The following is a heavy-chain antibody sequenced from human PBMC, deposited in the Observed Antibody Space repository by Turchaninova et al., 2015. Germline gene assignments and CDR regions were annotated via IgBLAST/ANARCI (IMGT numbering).Heavy chain of an antibody. D-gene: IGHD1-26*01. J-gene: IGHJ4*02. Sequence: QVQLVQSGAEVKKPGASVKVSCKASGYTFSDYYIHWVRQAPGQGLEWMGWRSPNSQGTTYSQKFPGRVTLPRDTSISTAYMKLRSLRSDDTAVYYCARDSWDDFWGQGTLVTVSS. V-gene: IGHV1-2*02. CDR3: ARDSWDDF. CDR2: RSPNSQGT. CDR1: GYTFSDYY.